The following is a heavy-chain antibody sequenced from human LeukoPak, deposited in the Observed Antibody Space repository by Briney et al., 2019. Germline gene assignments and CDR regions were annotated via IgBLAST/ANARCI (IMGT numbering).Heavy chain of an antibody. CDR1: GGSISSGGYY. J-gene: IGHJ3*02. V-gene: IGHV4-31*03. CDR3: ARFDRSGAVAAFDI. D-gene: IGHD3-22*01. CDR2: ISYSGST. Sequence: SETLSLTCTVSGGSISSGGYYWSWIRQHPGKGLEWIGYISYSGSTYYNPSLKSRVTISVDTSKKQFSLKLSSVTAADTAVYYCARFDRSGAVAAFDIWGQGTMVTVSS.